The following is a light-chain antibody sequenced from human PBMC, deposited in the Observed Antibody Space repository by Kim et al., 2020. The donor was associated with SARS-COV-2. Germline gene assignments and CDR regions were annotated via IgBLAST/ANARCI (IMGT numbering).Light chain of an antibody. CDR3: QAWDSTTVV. CDR1: KLGDGY. V-gene: IGLV3-1*01. CDR2: QDN. J-gene: IGLJ2*01. Sequence: VSPGQTASITCSGDKLGDGYVYLYQVGAGQSPLVVIYQDNKRPSGIPERFSGASSGNTATLTISGTQAMDEADYYCQAWDSTTVVFGGGTQLTVL.